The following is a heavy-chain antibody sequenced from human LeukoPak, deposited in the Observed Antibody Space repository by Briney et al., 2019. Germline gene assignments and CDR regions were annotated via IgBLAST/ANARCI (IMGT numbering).Heavy chain of an antibody. CDR1: GGTFSSYA. J-gene: IGHJ4*02. Sequence: ASVKVSCKASGGTFSSYAISWVRQAPGQGLEWMGGIIPIFGTANYAQKFQGRVTITTDESTSTAYMELSSLRSEDTAVYYCARAHAVWYYFDYWGQGTLVTVSS. V-gene: IGHV1-69*05. CDR3: ARAHAVWYYFDY. D-gene: IGHD2-21*01. CDR2: IIPIFGTA.